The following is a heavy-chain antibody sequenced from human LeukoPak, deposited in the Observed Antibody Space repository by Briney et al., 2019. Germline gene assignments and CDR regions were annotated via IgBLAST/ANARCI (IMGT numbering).Heavy chain of an antibody. CDR1: GFTFSSYA. D-gene: IGHD2-15*01. J-gene: IGHJ4*02. V-gene: IGHV3-7*01. Sequence: GGSLRLSCAASGFTFSSYAMSWVRQAPGKGLEWVANINQDGSEKNYVDSVKGRFTISRDGAKNSLYLQMNSLRAEDAAVYYCAREQCSGNSCYYYWGQGTLVTVSS. CDR2: INQDGSEK. CDR3: AREQCSGNSCYYY.